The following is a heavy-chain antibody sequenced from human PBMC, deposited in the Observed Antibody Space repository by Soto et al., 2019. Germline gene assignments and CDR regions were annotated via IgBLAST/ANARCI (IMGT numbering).Heavy chain of an antibody. CDR2: IYHSGST. Sequence: SETLSLTCAVYGGSFSGYYWSWIRQPPGKGLEWIGEIYHSGSTNYNPSLKSRVTISVDTSKNQFSLKLTVVTAADTAVYYCARREEQWLNDFDYWGQGTLVTVSS. J-gene: IGHJ4*02. V-gene: IGHV4-34*01. CDR1: GGSFSGYY. D-gene: IGHD6-19*01. CDR3: ARREEQWLNDFDY.